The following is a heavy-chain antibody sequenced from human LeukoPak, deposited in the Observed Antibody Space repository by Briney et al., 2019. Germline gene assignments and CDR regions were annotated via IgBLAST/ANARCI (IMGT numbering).Heavy chain of an antibody. V-gene: IGHV3-23*01. Sequence: GGSLRLSCAASGFTFNSYAMNWVRQAPGKGLDWVSAVSASGGRTYYADSVKGRFTISRDNSKNTLYLQMSNLRADDTAVYYCAKGQRPQECGGDCDIPYYYVMDVWGQGTTVTVSS. D-gene: IGHD2-21*02. CDR3: AKGQRPQECGGDCDIPYYYVMDV. CDR1: GFTFNSYA. CDR2: VSASGGRT. J-gene: IGHJ6*02.